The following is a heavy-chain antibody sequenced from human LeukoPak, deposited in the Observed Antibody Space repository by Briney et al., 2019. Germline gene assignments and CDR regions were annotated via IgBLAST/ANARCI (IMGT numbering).Heavy chain of an antibody. CDR1: GGSISSYY. V-gene: IGHV4-59*08. D-gene: IGHD6-19*01. CDR3: ARSSYSSGWIDY. J-gene: IGHJ4*02. CDR2: IHYSGST. Sequence: SETLSLTCTVSGGSISSYYWSWIRQPPGKGLEWTGYIHYSGSTNYNPSLKSRVTISVDTSKNQFSLKLSSVTAADTAVYYCARSSYSSGWIDYWGQGTLVTVSS.